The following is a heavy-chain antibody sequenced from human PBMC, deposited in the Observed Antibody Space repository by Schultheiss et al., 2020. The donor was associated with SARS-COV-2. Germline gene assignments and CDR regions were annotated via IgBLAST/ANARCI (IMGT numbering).Heavy chain of an antibody. Sequence: SETLSLTCTVSGGSISSYYWSWIRQPAGKGLESIGSIYYSGSTYYNPSLKSRVTISVDTSKNQFSLKLSSVTAADTAVYYCATCLSHYYYYMDVWGKGTTVTVSS. J-gene: IGHJ6*03. CDR3: ATCLSHYYYYMDV. D-gene: IGHD3-16*01. V-gene: IGHV4-59*05. CDR2: IYYSGST. CDR1: GGSISSYY.